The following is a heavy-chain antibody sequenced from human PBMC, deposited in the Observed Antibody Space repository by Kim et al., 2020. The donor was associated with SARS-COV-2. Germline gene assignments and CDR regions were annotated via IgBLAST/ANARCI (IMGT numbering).Heavy chain of an antibody. D-gene: IGHD6-13*01. Sequence: GGSLRLSCAASGFTFSSYGMHWVRQAPGKGLEWVAVISYDGSNKYYADSVKGRFTISRDNSKNTLYLQMNSLRAEDTAVYYCAKAKGAVAGTWYFDYWGQGTLVTVSS. J-gene: IGHJ4*02. CDR1: GFTFSSYG. CDR2: ISYDGSNK. CDR3: AKAKGAVAGTWYFDY. V-gene: IGHV3-30*18.